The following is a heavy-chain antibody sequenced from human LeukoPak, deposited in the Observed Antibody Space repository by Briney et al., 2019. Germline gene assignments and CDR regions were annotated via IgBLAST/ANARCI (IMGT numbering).Heavy chain of an antibody. CDR3: ARGPRYCSGTSCYADYHYYAVDV. CDR2: INPNSGGT. Sequence: ASVKVSCKASGYTFTGYYMHWVRQAPGQGLEWMGWINPNSGGTNYAQKFQGRVTMTTDTSTSTAHMELRSLRSDDTAVYYCARGPRYCSGTSCYADYHYYAVDVWGQGTTVTVSS. CDR1: GYTFTGYY. V-gene: IGHV1-2*02. J-gene: IGHJ6*02. D-gene: IGHD2-2*01.